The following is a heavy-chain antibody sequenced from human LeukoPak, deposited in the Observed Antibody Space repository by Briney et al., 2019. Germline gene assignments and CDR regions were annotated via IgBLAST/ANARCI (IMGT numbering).Heavy chain of an antibody. J-gene: IGHJ4*02. CDR1: GFTFSSYW. CDR3: ARPTDGRWLKLYYLDY. Sequence: GGSLRLSCAASGFTFSSYWMSWVRQAPGKGLEWVANIKQDGSEKYYVDSVKGRFTISRDNAKNSLYLQMNSLRAEDTAVYYCARPTDGRWLKLYYLDYWGQGTLVTVS. D-gene: IGHD1-26*01. V-gene: IGHV3-7*01. CDR2: IKQDGSEK.